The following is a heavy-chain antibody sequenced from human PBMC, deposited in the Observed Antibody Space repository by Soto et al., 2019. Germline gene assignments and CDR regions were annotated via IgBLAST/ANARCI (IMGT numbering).Heavy chain of an antibody. CDR1: GFTFSGYA. J-gene: IGHJ4*02. CDR2: IDGSGGST. Sequence: EVQLLQSGGGWVQSGGSLSLSCAASGFTFSGYAMSWVRQAPGKGLEWVSAIDGSGGSTYYADSVKGRFTISRDNSKNTLYLQRNSLRGEDTATYFCAKEEYNGYDPPFGDDYWGQGAPVTVSS. V-gene: IGHV3-23*01. D-gene: IGHD2-8*01. CDR3: AKEEYNGYDPPFGDDY.